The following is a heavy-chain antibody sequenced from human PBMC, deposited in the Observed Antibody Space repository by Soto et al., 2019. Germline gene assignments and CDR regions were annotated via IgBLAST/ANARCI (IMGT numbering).Heavy chain of an antibody. D-gene: IGHD1-1*01. Sequence: SETLSLTCTVYGGSFSGYYWSWIRQPPGKGLEWIGEINHSGSTNYNPSLKSRVTISVDTSKNQFSLKLSSVTAADTAVYYCARKGNWNDVFSDYWGQGTLVTVSS. J-gene: IGHJ4*02. CDR3: ARKGNWNDVFSDY. V-gene: IGHV4-34*01. CDR1: GGSFSGYY. CDR2: INHSGST.